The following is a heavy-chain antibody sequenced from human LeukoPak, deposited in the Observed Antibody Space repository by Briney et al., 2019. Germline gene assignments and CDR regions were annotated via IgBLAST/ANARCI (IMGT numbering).Heavy chain of an antibody. CDR1: GYTFTSYD. Sequence: ASVKVSCKASGYTFTSYDINWVRQAPGQGLEWMGWMSPKRGNTGYAQKFQGRVTMTRNTFISTAYMELSSLRSEDTAVYYCARGLYYYDSSGYYEYNWFDPWGQGTLVTVSS. D-gene: IGHD3-22*01. CDR2: MSPKRGNT. CDR3: ARGLYYYDSSGYYEYNWFDP. J-gene: IGHJ5*02. V-gene: IGHV1-8*01.